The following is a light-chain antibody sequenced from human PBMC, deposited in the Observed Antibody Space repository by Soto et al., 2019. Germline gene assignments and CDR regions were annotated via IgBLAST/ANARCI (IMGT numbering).Light chain of an antibody. CDR3: QQYGRSSFT. CDR2: GAS. V-gene: IGKV3-20*01. Sequence: EIVLTQSPGTLALSPGERATLSCRASQSVSSNNLAWYQKRPGQAPRVVIYGASTRATGIPERFSGSGSGTDFTRTISRLEPEDCAVYYCQQYGRSSFTFGPGTKVDIK. CDR1: QSVSSNN. J-gene: IGKJ3*01.